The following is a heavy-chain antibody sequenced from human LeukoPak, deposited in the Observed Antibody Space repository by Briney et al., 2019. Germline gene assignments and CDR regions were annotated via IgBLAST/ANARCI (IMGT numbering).Heavy chain of an antibody. V-gene: IGHV4-39*01. CDR1: GGSISNYY. CDR3: ARLRRVGSSWSYYYYYGMDV. CDR2: IYYSGST. D-gene: IGHD6-13*01. Sequence: TSETLSLTCTVSGGSISNYYWSWIRQPPGKGLEWIGSIYYSGSTYYNPSLKSRVTISVDTSKNQFSLKLSSVTAADTAVYYCARLRRVGSSWSYYYYYGMDVWGQGTTVTVSS. J-gene: IGHJ6*02.